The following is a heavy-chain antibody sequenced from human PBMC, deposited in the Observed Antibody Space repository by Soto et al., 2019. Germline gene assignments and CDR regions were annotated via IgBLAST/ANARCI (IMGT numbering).Heavy chain of an antibody. V-gene: IGHV3-23*01. CDR3: AKDWGVAKYYDSALQH. D-gene: IGHD3-22*01. Sequence: EVQLLESGGGLVQPGGSLRLSCAASGFTFSSYAMSWVRQAPGKGLEWVSAISGSGGSTYYADSVKGRFTISRANSKXXLYLQMNSLRAEDTAVYYCAKDWGVAKYYDSALQHWGQGTLVTVSS. CDR1: GFTFSSYA. CDR2: ISGSGGST. J-gene: IGHJ1*01.